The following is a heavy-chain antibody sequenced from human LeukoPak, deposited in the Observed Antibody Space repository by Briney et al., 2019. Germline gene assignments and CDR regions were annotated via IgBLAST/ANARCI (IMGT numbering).Heavy chain of an antibody. Sequence: GGSLRLSCAASGFTFSSYAMSWVRQAPGKGLEWVSLITGGGGSTYYADSVKGRFTISRDNSKNSLYLQMNSLTTEDTALYYCARDDSSSWSPGYYFDYWGQGTLVTVSS. J-gene: IGHJ4*02. CDR3: ARDDSSSWSPGYYFDY. D-gene: IGHD6-13*01. CDR2: ITGGGGST. CDR1: GFTFSSYA. V-gene: IGHV3-43*02.